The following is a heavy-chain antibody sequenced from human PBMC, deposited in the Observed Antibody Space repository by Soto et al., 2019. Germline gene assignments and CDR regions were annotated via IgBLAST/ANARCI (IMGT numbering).Heavy chain of an antibody. CDR3: VHRAGIDGNWNGGYFDY. CDR2: IYWDDDK. CDR1: GFSLSARPAA. D-gene: IGHD1-1*01. Sequence: QITLRESGPTRVKPTQTLTLTCTFSGFSLSARPAAVGWIRQPPGKALERLALIYWDDDKRYSPSLMSRLTITKDTPKNQVVLTMTNMDPLDTAIYYCVHRAGIDGNWNGGYFDYWGQGALVTVSS. J-gene: IGHJ4*02. V-gene: IGHV2-5*02.